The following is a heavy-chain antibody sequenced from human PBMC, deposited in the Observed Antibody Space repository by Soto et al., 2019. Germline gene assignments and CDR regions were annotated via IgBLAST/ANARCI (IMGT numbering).Heavy chain of an antibody. CDR1: GFSFSSYW. D-gene: IGHD2-15*01. CDR2: INGDGDYT. CDR3: ARERGGYSSDF. J-gene: IGHJ4*02. Sequence: EVQLVESGGGLVQPGGSLRLSCAASGFSFSSYWMHWLRQVPGKGLVWVSRINGDGDYTNYADSVKGRFTISRDNAKNTVDLQMNSLRAEDTAVYSCARERGGYSSDFWGQGTLVTVSS. V-gene: IGHV3-74*01.